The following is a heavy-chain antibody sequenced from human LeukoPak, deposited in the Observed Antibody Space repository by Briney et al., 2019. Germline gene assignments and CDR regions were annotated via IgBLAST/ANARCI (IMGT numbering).Heavy chain of an antibody. J-gene: IGHJ4*02. D-gene: IGHD1-14*01. V-gene: IGHV3-53*01. CDR1: GFTVSSNY. CDR3: AKPARTDYTDY. Sequence: GGSLRLSCTASGFTVSSNYMTWVRQAPGKGLECVSIIHSGGSTNYADSVKGRFTISRDNSKNTLYLQMNSLRAEDTAVYYCAKPARTDYTDYWGQGTLVTVSS. CDR2: IHSGGST.